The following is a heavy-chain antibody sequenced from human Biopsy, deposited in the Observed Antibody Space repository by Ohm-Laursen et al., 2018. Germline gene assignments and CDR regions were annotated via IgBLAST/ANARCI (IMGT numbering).Heavy chain of an antibody. D-gene: IGHD4-11*01. CDR3: ARAFRGQYLYYYYGMDV. J-gene: IGHJ6*02. CDR1: GFTFDDYG. CDR2: ISWDGSTT. V-gene: IGHV3-43D*04. Sequence: SLRLSCSASGFTFDDYGMHWVRQAPGKGLEWVSLISWDGSTTYYADSVKGRFTISRDNSKNSLYLQMNSLRAEDTALYYCARAFRGQYLYYYYGMDVWGQGTTVTVSS.